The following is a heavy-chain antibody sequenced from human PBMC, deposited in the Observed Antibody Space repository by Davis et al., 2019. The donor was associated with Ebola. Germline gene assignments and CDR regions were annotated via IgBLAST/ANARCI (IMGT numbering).Heavy chain of an antibody. CDR1: GFTFSNSA. CDR2: ISGSGGST. CDR3: ATALPSYYYYGMDV. V-gene: IGHV3-23*01. D-gene: IGHD2-21*01. J-gene: IGHJ6*04. Sequence: GGSLRLSCAASGFTFSNSAMSWVRQAPGKGLEWVSTISGSGGSTYYADSVKGRFTISRENSKNTLYLQMNSLRAEDTAVYYCATALPSYYYYGMDVWGKGTTVTVSS.